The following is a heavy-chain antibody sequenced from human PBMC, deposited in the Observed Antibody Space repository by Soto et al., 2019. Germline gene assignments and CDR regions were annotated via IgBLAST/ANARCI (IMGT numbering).Heavy chain of an antibody. CDR2: IIPIFGTA. V-gene: IGHV1-69*13. CDR1: GGTFSNYA. Sequence: ASVKVSCKASGGTFSNYAISWVRQAPGQGLEWMGGIIPIFGTANYAQKFQGRVTITADESTRTAYMELSSLRSEDTAVYYCARDLGYNNYYYFYWGQGTLVTVSS. CDR3: ARDLGYNNYYYFY. J-gene: IGHJ4*02. D-gene: IGHD3-10*01.